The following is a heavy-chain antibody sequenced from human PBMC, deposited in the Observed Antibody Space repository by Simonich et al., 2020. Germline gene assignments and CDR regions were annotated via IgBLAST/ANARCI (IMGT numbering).Heavy chain of an antibody. V-gene: IGHV1-18*01. CDR1: GYTFTSYG. Sequence: QVQLVQSGAEVKKPGASVKVSCKASGYTFTSYGISWVRQAPGQGLEWMGWISAYKGKTTTAQKLQGRVTMTTDTSTSTAYMELRSLRSDDTAVDYCARASRGTWWYYYFDYWGQGTLVTVSS. CDR2: ISAYKGKT. CDR3: ARASRGTWWYYYFDY. D-gene: IGHD2-15*01. J-gene: IGHJ4*02.